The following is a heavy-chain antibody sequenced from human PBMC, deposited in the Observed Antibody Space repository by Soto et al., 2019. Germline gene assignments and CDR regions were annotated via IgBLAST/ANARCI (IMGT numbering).Heavy chain of an antibody. D-gene: IGHD1-1*01. J-gene: IGHJ6*02. CDR1: GFTFSSYG. CDR2: ISYDGSNK. CDR3: LRASWNYYYYGMDI. V-gene: IGHV3-30*03. Sequence: PGGSLRLSCAASGFTFSSYGMHWVRQAPGKGLEWVAVISYDGSNKYYADSVKGRFTISRDDSENTAYLQMNSLKTEDTAVYYCLRASWNYYYYGMDIWGQGTTVTVSS.